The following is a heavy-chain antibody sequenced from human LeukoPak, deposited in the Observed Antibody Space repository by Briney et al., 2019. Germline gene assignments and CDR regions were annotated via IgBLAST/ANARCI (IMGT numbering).Heavy chain of an antibody. J-gene: IGHJ3*02. CDR1: GFTFSSYG. CDR2: IRYDGSNK. CDR3: ARGSNNWNVDTFDI. Sequence: GGSLRLSCAASGFTFSSYGMHWVRQAPGKGLEWEAFIRYDGSNKYYSDSVKGRFTISRDNSKNTLYLQMNSLRAEDTAVYYCARGSNNWNVDTFDIWGQGTMVTVSS. D-gene: IGHD1-20*01. V-gene: IGHV3-30*02.